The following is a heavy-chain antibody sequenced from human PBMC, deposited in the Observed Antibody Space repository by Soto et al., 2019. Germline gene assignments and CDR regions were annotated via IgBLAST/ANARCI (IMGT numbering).Heavy chain of an antibody. J-gene: IGHJ3*02. CDR1: GGTFSMYA. V-gene: IGHV1-69*13. CDR2: IIPIFGTA. CDR3: ARGFPGAFDI. Sequence: SVKVSCKASGGTFSMYAISGVRQAPGQGLEWMGGIIPIFGTANYAQKFQGRVTITADESTSTAYMELSSLRSEDTAVYYCARGFPGAFDIWGQGTMVTVSS.